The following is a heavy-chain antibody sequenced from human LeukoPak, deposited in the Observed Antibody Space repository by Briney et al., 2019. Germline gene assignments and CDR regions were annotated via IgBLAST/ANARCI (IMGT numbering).Heavy chain of an antibody. J-gene: IGHJ3*02. D-gene: IGHD3-3*01. V-gene: IGHV4-30-4*08. CDR1: GGSISSGDYY. CDR3: AGTPTIFGVVVAFDI. CDR2: IYYSGCT. Sequence: ASQTLSLTCTVSGGSISSGDYYWSWIRQPPGKRLEWIGYIYYSGCTYYNPSLESRATISVDTSKNQFSLKLSSVTAADTAVYYCAGTPTIFGVVVAFDIWGQGTIVTVSS.